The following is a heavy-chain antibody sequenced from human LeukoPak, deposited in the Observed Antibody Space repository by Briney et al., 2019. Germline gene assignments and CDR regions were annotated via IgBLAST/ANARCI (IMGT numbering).Heavy chain of an antibody. D-gene: IGHD4-17*01. V-gene: IGHV1-2*02. CDR3: ARTLYGDHPFDY. Sequence: ASVKVSCKASGYTFTGYYIHWVRQAPGQGLEWMGWINPNSGGTNYAQKFQGRVTMTRDTSISTAYMELSRLRSDDTAVYYCARTLYGDHPFDYWGQGTLVTVSS. CDR1: GYTFTGYY. CDR2: INPNSGGT. J-gene: IGHJ4*02.